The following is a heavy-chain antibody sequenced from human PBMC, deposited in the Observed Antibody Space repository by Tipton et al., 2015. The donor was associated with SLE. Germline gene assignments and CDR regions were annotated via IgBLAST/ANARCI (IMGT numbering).Heavy chain of an antibody. D-gene: IGHD1-1*01. CDR1: GAPISRHY. CDR2: IFFSGNT. V-gene: IGHV4-59*11. CDR3: ARSTNWNSAAYYFDL. Sequence: GLVKPSETLSLTCSVSGAPISRHYWTWIRQPPGKGLEWIGYIFFSGNTKYNPSLNSRITMSIDTSKDQFSLRLTSVTAADTAIYYCARSTNWNSAAYYFDLWGQGTLVTVSS. J-gene: IGHJ4*02.